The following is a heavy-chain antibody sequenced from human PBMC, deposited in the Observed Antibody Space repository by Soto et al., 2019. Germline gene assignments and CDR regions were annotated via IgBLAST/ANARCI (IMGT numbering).Heavy chain of an antibody. V-gene: IGHV3-7*01. CDR1: GFTFSSYW. CDR2: IKQDGSEK. D-gene: IGHD2-15*01. J-gene: IGHJ4*02. CDR3: ARVWGDIVVVVAAAAWDF. Sequence: EVQLVESGGGLVQPGGSLRLSCAASGFTFSSYWMSWVRQAPGKGLEWVANIKQDGSEKYYVDSVKGRFTISRDNAKNSPYLQMNSLGAEDTAVDYWARVWGDIVVVVAAAAWDFWGQGTLVTVSS.